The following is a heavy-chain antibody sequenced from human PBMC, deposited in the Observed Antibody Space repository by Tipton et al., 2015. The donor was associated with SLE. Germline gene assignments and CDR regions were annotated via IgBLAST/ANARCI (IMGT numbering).Heavy chain of an antibody. CDR3: VGGKRHLSRLFQLNWFDP. V-gene: IGHV3-74*01. Sequence: SLRLSCAASGFTFSSYWMHWVRQAPGKGLVWVSRINSDGSSTSYADSVKGRFTISRDNAKNTLYLQMNSLRAEDTAVYYCVGGKRHLSRLFQLNWFDPWGQGTLVTVSS. J-gene: IGHJ5*02. CDR2: INSDGSST. D-gene: IGHD2-2*01. CDR1: GFTFSSYW.